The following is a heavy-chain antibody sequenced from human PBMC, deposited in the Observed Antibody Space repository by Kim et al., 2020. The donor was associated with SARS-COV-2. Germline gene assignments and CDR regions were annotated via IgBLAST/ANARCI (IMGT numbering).Heavy chain of an antibody. CDR1: EFMFSNYW. V-gene: IGHV3-7*01. J-gene: IGHJ4*02. D-gene: IGHD3-22*01. Sequence: GGSLRLSCAASEFMFSNYWMSWVRQAPGKGPEWVASIKEDGSDKYYADSAKGRFTISRDNAKNSLYLQMNSLRVEDTAVYYCARYFESSGYYLSRLDHWGQGTLVTVSS. CDR2: IKEDGSDK. CDR3: ARYFESSGYYLSRLDH.